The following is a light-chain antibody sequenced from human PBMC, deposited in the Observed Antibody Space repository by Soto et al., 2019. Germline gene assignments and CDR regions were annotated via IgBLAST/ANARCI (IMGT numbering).Light chain of an antibody. Sequence: EIVMTQSPATLSVSPGERATLSCRASQSVRSNLAWYQQKPGQAPRLLIYGASTRATGIPARFSGSGSGTEFTLTISSLQSEDFAIYYCQQYNNWPPWTFGQGTRLEI. CDR2: GAS. V-gene: IGKV3-15*01. CDR3: QQYNNWPPWT. J-gene: IGKJ5*01. CDR1: QSVRSN.